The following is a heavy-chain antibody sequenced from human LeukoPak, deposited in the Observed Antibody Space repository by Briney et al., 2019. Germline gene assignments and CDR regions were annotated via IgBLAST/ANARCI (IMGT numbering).Heavy chain of an antibody. CDR3: TKAYCGGNCWGDY. V-gene: IGHV3-49*04. CDR1: GFTFGDYA. J-gene: IGHJ4*02. D-gene: IGHD2-21*02. CDR2: IRGKAYGGTT. Sequence: GGSLRLSCTASGFTFGDYAMSWVRQAPGKGLEWVGLIRGKAYGGTTEYAASVKGRLTISRDDSKSIACLQMNSLKPENTAVYYCTKAYCGGNCWGDYWGQGTLVTVSS.